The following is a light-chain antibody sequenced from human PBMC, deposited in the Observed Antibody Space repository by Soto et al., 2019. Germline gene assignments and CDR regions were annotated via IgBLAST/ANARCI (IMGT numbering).Light chain of an antibody. Sequence: SALTQPPSASGSPGQSVTISCTGTSSDVGGYNYVSWYQQHPGKAPKLMSSEVNKRPSGVPDRFSASKSGNTASLTVSGLQADDEAVYYCSSFAGRNNYVVFGGGTKLTVL. CDR3: SSFAGRNNYVV. CDR1: SSDVGGYNY. J-gene: IGLJ2*01. CDR2: EVN. V-gene: IGLV2-8*01.